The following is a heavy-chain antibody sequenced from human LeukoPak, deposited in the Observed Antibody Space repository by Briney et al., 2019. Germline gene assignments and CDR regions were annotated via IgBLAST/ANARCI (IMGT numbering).Heavy chain of an antibody. J-gene: IGHJ4*02. CDR1: GGTFSSYA. D-gene: IGHD5-18*01. CDR2: INPSGGST. CDR3: ATDRTGGYSYGTMGY. Sequence: GASVKVSCKASGGTFSSYAISWVRQAPGQGLEWMGIINPSGGSTSYTQKFQGRVTMTEDTSTDTAYMELSSLRSEDTAVYYCATDRTGGYSYGTMGYWGQGTLVTVSS. V-gene: IGHV1-46*01.